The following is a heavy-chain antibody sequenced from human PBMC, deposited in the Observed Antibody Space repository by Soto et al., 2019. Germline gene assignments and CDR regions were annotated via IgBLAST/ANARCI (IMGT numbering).Heavy chain of an antibody. Sequence: GASVKVSCKASGYTFTSYGISWVRQAPGQGLEWMGWISAYNGNTNYAQKLRGRVTMTTDTSTSTAYMELRSLRSDDTAVYYCACPSGDYYGSGSYYNAGYYYYGMDVWGQGTTVTVSS. D-gene: IGHD3-10*01. J-gene: IGHJ6*02. CDR3: ACPSGDYYGSGSYYNAGYYYYGMDV. CDR1: GYTFTSYG. V-gene: IGHV1-18*01. CDR2: ISAYNGNT.